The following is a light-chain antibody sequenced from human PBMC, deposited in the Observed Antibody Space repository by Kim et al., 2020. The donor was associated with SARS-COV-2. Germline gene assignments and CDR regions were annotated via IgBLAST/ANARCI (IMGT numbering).Light chain of an antibody. V-gene: IGKV3-20*01. CDR2: GAS. CDR3: QQYGGSPM. J-gene: IGKJ1*01. Sequence: LGPGERATLSCRASQSISSGYLAGYQQKAGQAPRLLIYGASSRATGIPDRFSGSGSGTDFTLTISRLEPEDFAVYHCQQYGGSPMFGQGTKVDIK. CDR1: QSISSGY.